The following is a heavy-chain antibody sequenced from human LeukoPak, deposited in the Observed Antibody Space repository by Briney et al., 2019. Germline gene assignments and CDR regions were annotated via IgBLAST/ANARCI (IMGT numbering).Heavy chain of an antibody. D-gene: IGHD3-22*01. Sequence: SETLSLTCAVYGGSFSGYYWSWIRQPPGKGLEWIGEINHSGSTNYNPSLKSRVTISVDTSKNQFSLKLSSVTAADTAVYYCARAPGDQWFPRWFDPWGQGTLVTVSS. J-gene: IGHJ5*02. CDR3: ARAPGDQWFPRWFDP. CDR2: INHSGST. V-gene: IGHV4-34*01. CDR1: GGSFSGYY.